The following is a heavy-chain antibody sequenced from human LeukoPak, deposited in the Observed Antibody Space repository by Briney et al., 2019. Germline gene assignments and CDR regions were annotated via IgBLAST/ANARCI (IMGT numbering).Heavy chain of an antibody. CDR2: ISSSGGTT. CDR1: GFTFSSYE. V-gene: IGHV3-48*03. J-gene: IGHJ4*02. Sequence: GGSLRLSCAASGFTFSSYEMNWVRQAPGKGLEWVSYISSSGGTTYYADSVTGRFTISRDNPKNSLYLQMNSLRAEDTAVYYCAREDTAMASFDYWGQGTLVTVSS. CDR3: AREDTAMASFDY. D-gene: IGHD5-18*01.